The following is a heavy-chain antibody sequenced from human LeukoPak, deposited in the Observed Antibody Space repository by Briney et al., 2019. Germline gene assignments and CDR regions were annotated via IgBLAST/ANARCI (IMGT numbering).Heavy chain of an antibody. CDR1: GGSISSYY. CDR3: ARDEYSSPGYYFDS. Sequence: PSETLSLTCTVSGGSISSYYWSWIRQPPGKGLEWIGYIYYSGSTNYNPSLKSRVTISVDTSKNQFSLKLSSVTAADTAVYYCARDEYSSPGYYFDSWGQGTLVTVSS. J-gene: IGHJ4*02. CDR2: IYYSGST. V-gene: IGHV4-59*12. D-gene: IGHD6-6*01.